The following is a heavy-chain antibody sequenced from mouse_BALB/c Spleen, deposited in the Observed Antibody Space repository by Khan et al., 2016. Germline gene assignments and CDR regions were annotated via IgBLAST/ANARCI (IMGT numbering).Heavy chain of an antibody. Sequence: EVQLQESGGDLVQPGGSLRLSCATSGFTFIDYYMSWVRQPPGKALEWLGFIRNKANGYTTEYSASVKGRFTISRDNSQRILYLQMNTLRAEDSATYYCARDGYYPYAMDYWGQGTSVTVSS. J-gene: IGHJ4*01. CDR3: ARDGYYPYAMDY. CDR2: IRNKANGYTT. CDR1: GFTFIDYY. V-gene: IGHV7-3*02. D-gene: IGHD2-3*01.